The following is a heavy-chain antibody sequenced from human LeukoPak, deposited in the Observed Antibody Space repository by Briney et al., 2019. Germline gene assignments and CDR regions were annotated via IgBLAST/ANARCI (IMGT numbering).Heavy chain of an antibody. D-gene: IGHD2-2*01. CDR3: AREKEYQLLGGNAFDI. CDR2: INHSGGST. J-gene: IGHJ3*02. V-gene: IGHV1-46*01. CDR1: LCFHTRDY. Sequence: ASVNVSRKASLCFHTRDYMHGVRQAAGQGVEGMGIINHSGGSTSYAQKFQGRVTMTRDTSTYTVYMELNSFRSAAEAAVYYAREKEYQLLGGNAFDIWGQGTMVTASS.